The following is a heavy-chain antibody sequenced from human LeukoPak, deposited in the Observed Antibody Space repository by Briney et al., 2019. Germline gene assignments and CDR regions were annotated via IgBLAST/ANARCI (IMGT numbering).Heavy chain of an antibody. J-gene: IGHJ6*02. CDR1: GITFSSYA. CDR2: ISGSGGST. CDR3: ARDTKGATRSYGMDV. Sequence: GGSLRLSCAASGITFSSYAMNWVRQAPGKGLEWVSVISGSGGSTSYADSVKGRFTISRDNSKNTLYLQMNSLRAEDTAVYYCARDTKGATRSYGMDVWGQGTTVTVSS. D-gene: IGHD1-26*01. V-gene: IGHV3-23*01.